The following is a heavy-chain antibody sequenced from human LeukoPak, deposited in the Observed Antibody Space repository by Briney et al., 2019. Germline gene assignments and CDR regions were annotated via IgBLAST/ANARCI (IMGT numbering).Heavy chain of an antibody. D-gene: IGHD4-11*01. Sequence: SETLSLTCAVYGGSFSGYYWSWIRQPPGKGLEWIGEIIHSGSTNYNPSLKSRVTISVDTSKNQFSLKLSSVTAADTAVYYCARAWTTVTTFSFDPWGQGTLVTVSS. CDR3: ARAWTTVTTFSFDP. CDR1: GGSFSGYY. CDR2: IIHSGST. J-gene: IGHJ5*02. V-gene: IGHV4-34*12.